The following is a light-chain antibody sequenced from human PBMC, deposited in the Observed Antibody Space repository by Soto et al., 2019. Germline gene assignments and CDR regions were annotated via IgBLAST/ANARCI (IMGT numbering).Light chain of an antibody. J-gene: IGKJ2*01. V-gene: IGKV1-39*01. CDR3: QQSYTIPYT. CDR2: AAS. Sequence: DIQMTQSPSSLPASVGDRVTLTCRASQSISTYLNWYQQKPGKAPKLVIYAASSLQSGVPSRLSGSGSGTDFTLTISSLQPEDFATYYCQQSYTIPYTFGQGTKLDIK. CDR1: QSISTY.